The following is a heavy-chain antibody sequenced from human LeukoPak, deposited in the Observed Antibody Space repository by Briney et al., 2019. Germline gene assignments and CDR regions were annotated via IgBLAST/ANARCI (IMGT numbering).Heavy chain of an antibody. CDR3: ARGEYSSGWYRRYYGMDV. CDR2: INHSGST. Sequence: PSETLSLTCAVYGGSFRGYYRSWIRQPPGKGLEWIGEINHSGSTNYNPSLKSRVTISVDTSKNQFSLKLSSVTAADTAVYYCARGEYSSGWYRRYYGMDVWGQGTTVTVSS. D-gene: IGHD6-19*01. CDR1: GGSFRGYY. V-gene: IGHV4-34*01. J-gene: IGHJ6*02.